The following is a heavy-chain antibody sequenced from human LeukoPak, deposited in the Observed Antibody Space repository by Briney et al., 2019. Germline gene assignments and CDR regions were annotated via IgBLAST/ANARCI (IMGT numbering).Heavy chain of an antibody. D-gene: IGHD1-14*01. Sequence: PSQTLSLTCTVSGGSISSGSYYWSWIRQPAGKGLEWIGRIYTSGSTKYNPSLKSRVTISVDTSKNQFQFSLKLSSVTAADTAVYYCARADAGTYRYYMDVWGKGTTVTVSS. CDR2: IYTSGST. V-gene: IGHV4-61*02. J-gene: IGHJ6*03. CDR1: GGSISSGSYY. CDR3: ARADAGTYRYYMDV.